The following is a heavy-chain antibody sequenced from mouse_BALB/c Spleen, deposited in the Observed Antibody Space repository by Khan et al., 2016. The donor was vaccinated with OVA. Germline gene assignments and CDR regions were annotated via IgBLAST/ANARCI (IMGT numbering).Heavy chain of an antibody. CDR1: GFSLTTYG. CDR2: IWAGGST. Sequence: QVQLKQSGPGLVAPSQSLSIACTVSGFSLTTYGVNWVRQPPGEGLEWLGVIWAGGSTNYNSALRSRLSISKDNSKSQVFLKMHSLQTDDTAMYYCVRFYDPYYAMDYCGQGTSVTVSS. D-gene: IGHD2-3*01. V-gene: IGHV2-9*02. CDR3: VRFYDPYYAMDY. J-gene: IGHJ4*01.